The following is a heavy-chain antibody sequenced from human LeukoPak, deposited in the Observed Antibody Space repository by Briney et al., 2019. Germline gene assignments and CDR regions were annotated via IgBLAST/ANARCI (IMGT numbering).Heavy chain of an antibody. CDR2: IYYNGDT. J-gene: IGHJ4*02. D-gene: IGHD2/OR15-2a*01. CDR3: ARGEEVLSPYY. Sequence: SETLSLTCSVSGDSIDTTIYFWGWIRQPPGKGLEWVGNIYYNGDTYYNPSLKSRVTISVDTSKNQFSLKLSSVTAADTAVYYCARGEEVLSPYYWGQGTLVTVSS. V-gene: IGHV4-39*07. CDR1: GDSIDTTIYF.